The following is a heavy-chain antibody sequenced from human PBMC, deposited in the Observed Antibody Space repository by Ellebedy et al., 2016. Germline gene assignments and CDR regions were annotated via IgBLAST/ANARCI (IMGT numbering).Heavy chain of an antibody. Sequence: ASVKVSCKVSGYTFTDFYHHWVQQAPGEGLEWMGWINPKSRNTVYAQKFQGRVTMTRDTSISTIYMELRGLTSDDPAVYYGVRAGGTIAVAGAHDAFDVWGQGTLVTVSS. CDR3: VRAGGTIAVAGAHDAFDV. V-gene: IGHV1-2*02. D-gene: IGHD6-19*01. CDR1: GYTFTDFY. J-gene: IGHJ3*01. CDR2: INPKSRNT.